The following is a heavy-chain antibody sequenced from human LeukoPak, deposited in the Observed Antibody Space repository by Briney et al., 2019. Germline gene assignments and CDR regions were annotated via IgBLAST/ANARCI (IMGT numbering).Heavy chain of an antibody. CDR3: ARGENGEPFDY. CDR1: GGSISSYY. V-gene: IGHV4-59*01. CDR2: IYYSGST. Sequence: TSETLSLTCTVSGGSISSYYWSWIRQPPGKGLEWIGYIYYSGSTNYNPSLKSRVTISVDTSKSQFSLKLSSVTAADTAVYYCARGENGEPFDYWGQGTLVTVSS. J-gene: IGHJ4*02. D-gene: IGHD4-17*01.